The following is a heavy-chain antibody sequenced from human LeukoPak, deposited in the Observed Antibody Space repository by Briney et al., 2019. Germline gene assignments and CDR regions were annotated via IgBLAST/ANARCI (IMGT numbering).Heavy chain of an antibody. D-gene: IGHD1-26*01. CDR2: ISYDGSKK. J-gene: IGHJ5*01. Sequence: PGKSLRLSCATSGFTFSSYGMHWVRQAPGKGLEWVAVISYDGSKKYYADSVKGRFTISRDNSKNTMYLQMNSLRREDTAMFHCTKDPRAWIVGATTFDSWGQGTLVTVSS. CDR1: GFTFSSYG. V-gene: IGHV3-30*18. CDR3: TKDPRAWIVGATTFDS.